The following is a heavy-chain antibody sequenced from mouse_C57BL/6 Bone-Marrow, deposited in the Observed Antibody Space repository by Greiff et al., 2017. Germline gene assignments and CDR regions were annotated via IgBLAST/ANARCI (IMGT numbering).Heavy chain of an antibody. CDR2: INPSSGYT. CDR3: ARARPHDY. CDR1: GYTFTSYT. Sequence: VQGVESGAELARPGASVKMSCKASGYTFTSYTMHWVKQRPGQGLEWIGYINPSSGYTKYNQKFKDKATLTADKSSSTAYMQLSSLTSEDSAVYYCARARPHDYWGQGTTLTVSS. J-gene: IGHJ2*01. V-gene: IGHV1-4*01.